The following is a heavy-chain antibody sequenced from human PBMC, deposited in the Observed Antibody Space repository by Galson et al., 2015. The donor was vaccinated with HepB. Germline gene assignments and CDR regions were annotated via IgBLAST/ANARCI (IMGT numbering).Heavy chain of an antibody. D-gene: IGHD1-1*01. CDR2: IGSSGDA. Sequence: SLRLSCAASGFSFRNYDMYWVRQSPGKGLEWVSRIGSSGDAFYAASVKGPFTISRENAKSSLHLQMNSLRAGDTAVYYCVRGNETTGGAFDVWGQGTMITVSS. CDR1: GFSFRNYD. V-gene: IGHV3-13*01. J-gene: IGHJ3*01. CDR3: VRGNETTGGAFDV.